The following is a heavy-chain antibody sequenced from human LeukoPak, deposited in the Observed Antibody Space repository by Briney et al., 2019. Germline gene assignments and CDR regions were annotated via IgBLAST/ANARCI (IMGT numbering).Heavy chain of an antibody. Sequence: GGSLRLSCAASGFTFSTYSMSWVRQAPGKGLEWVSYISSITYYADSVKGRFTISRDDAKNALYLQMNSLRDEDTAVYYCARDSPYGGYEFDYWGQGTLVTVSS. D-gene: IGHD4-23*01. V-gene: IGHV3-48*02. CDR1: GFTFSTYS. CDR3: ARDSPYGGYEFDY. J-gene: IGHJ4*02. CDR2: ISSIT.